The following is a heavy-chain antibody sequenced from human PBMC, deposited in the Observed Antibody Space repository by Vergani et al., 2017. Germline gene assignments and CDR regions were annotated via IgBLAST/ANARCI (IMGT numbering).Heavy chain of an antibody. CDR3: ARQAVTRGGAEYFQH. D-gene: IGHD1-14*01. CDR2: IYYSGST. Sequence: QLQLQESGPGLVKPSETLSLTCTVSGGSISSSSYYWGWIRQPPGKGLEWIGSIYYSGSTYYNPSLKSRVTISVDTSKNQFSLKLSSVTAADTAVYYCARQAVTRGGAEYFQHWGQGTLVTVSS. J-gene: IGHJ1*01. CDR1: GGSISSSSYY. V-gene: IGHV4-39*01.